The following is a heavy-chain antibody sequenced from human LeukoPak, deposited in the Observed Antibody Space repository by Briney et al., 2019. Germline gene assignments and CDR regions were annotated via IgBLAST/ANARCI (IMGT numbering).Heavy chain of an antibody. CDR3: ARQRHNSGRRFDY. CDR2: IYYSGST. V-gene: IGHV4-34*11. D-gene: IGHD6-19*01. CDR1: GGSFSAYY. Sequence: SETLSLTCAVYGGSFSAYYWSWIRQPPGKGLEWVGYIYYSGSTKYNPSLESRVTISVDTSKNQFSLNLSSVTAADTAVYFCARQRHNSGRRFDYWGQGTLVTVSS. J-gene: IGHJ4*02.